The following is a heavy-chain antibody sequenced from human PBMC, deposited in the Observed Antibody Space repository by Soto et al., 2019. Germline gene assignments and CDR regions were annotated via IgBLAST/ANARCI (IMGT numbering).Heavy chain of an antibody. V-gene: IGHV1-8*01. CDR3: ARVYSSSWYGASWFDP. CDR2: MNPNSGNT. D-gene: IGHD6-13*01. Sequence: ASVKVSCKASGYTFTSYDINWVRQATGQGLEWMGWMNPNSGNTGYAQKFQGRVTMTRNTSISTAYMELSSLRSEDTAVYYCARVYSSSWYGASWFDPWGQVTLVTVSS. CDR1: GYTFTSYD. J-gene: IGHJ5*02.